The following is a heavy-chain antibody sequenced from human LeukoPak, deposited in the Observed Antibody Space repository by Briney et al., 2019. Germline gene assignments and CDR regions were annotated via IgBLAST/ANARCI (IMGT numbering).Heavy chain of an antibody. CDR3: ARHNWNDVGGY. CDR2: IIPILGIA. CDR1: GGTFSSYA. Sequence: GASVKVSCKASGGTFSSYAISWVRQAPGQGLEWMGRIIPILGIANYAQKFQGRVTITADKSTSTAYMELSSLRSEDTAVYYCARHNWNDVGGYWGQGTLVTVSS. V-gene: IGHV1-69*04. D-gene: IGHD1-1*01. J-gene: IGHJ4*02.